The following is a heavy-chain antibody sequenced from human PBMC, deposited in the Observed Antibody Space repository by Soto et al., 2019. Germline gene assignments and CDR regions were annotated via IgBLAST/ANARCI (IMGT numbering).Heavy chain of an antibody. D-gene: IGHD3-10*01. CDR2: IYHSGST. J-gene: IGHJ4*02. CDR1: SGSISSSNW. Sequence: QVQLQESGPGLVKPSGTLSLTCAVSSGSISSSNWWXWVRQPPGKGLEWIGEIYHSGSTNYNPXXXXXXXXXXXXXXXXXXXXXXSVTAADTAVYYCARGTLKRGIDYWGQGTLVTVSS. V-gene: IGHV4-4*02. CDR3: ARGTLKRGIDY.